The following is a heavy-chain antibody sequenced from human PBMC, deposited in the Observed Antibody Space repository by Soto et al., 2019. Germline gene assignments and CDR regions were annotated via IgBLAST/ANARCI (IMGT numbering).Heavy chain of an antibody. CDR2: VSGYNRNT. D-gene: IGHD3-3*01. V-gene: IGHV1-18*01. CDR1: GYNFPRYG. CDR3: ARGGDIDFWSGYSREYSYYGMDV. Sequence: ASVKVSCKAFGYNFPRYGITWVRQAPGQRLEWMGWVSGYNRNTNYAQKFQDRVTMTTDTSTSTAYMELRSLISDDTAVYYCARGGDIDFWSGYSREYSYYGMDVWGQGTTVTVSS. J-gene: IGHJ6*02.